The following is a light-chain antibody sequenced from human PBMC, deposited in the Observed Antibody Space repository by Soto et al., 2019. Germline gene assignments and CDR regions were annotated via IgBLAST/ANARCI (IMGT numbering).Light chain of an antibody. Sequence: EIVLTQSPATRPLSPGERATLSCRASQSVSTYLAWYQQQPGQAPRLLIYDASNRATGIPARFSGSGSGTDFTLTISSLEPEDFAVYYCQQRSNWPPTWTFGQGTNVEI. CDR2: DAS. CDR3: QQRSNWPPTWT. J-gene: IGKJ1*01. V-gene: IGKV3-11*01. CDR1: QSVSTY.